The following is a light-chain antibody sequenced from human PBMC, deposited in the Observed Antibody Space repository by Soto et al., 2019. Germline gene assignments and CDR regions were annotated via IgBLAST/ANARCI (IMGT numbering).Light chain of an antibody. CDR2: GAS. CDR1: QTVSSSY. J-gene: IGKJ2*01. V-gene: IGKV3-20*01. Sequence: EIVLTQSPGTLSLSPGERATLSCRASQTVSSSYLAWYQQKPGQTPRLLIYGASSRATDTPDRFSGSGSGTDFTLTISRLEPEDFAVYYCQQFGRSPYTFGQGTKLEIK. CDR3: QQFGRSPYT.